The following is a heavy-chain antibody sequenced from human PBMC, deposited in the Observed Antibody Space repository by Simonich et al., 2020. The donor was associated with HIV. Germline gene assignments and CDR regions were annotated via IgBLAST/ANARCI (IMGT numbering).Heavy chain of an antibody. V-gene: IGHV4-34*01. CDR3: ARIVGRSTIFGVVTNPSWFDP. CDR1: GGSFSGYH. CDR2: INDSGRT. Sequence: QVQLQQWGAGLLKPSATLSLTCAVYGGSFSGYHWSWIRQPPGKGLEWIGEINDSGRTNYNPSLKSRGTISVDKSKNQLSLRLSSVTAADTAVYYCARIVGRSTIFGVVTNPSWFDPWGQGTLVTVSS. D-gene: IGHD3-3*01. J-gene: IGHJ5*02.